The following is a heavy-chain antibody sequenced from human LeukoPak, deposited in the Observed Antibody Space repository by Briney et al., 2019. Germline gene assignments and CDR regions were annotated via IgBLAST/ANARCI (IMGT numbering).Heavy chain of an antibody. Sequence: SETLSLTCTVSGGSISSYYWSWIRQPPGKGLEWIGEINHSGSTNYNPSLKSRVTISVDTSKNQFSLKLSSVTAADTAVYYCARGRRAADWFDPWGQGTLVTVSS. CDR2: INHSGST. CDR1: GGSISSYY. V-gene: IGHV4-34*01. D-gene: IGHD6-13*01. J-gene: IGHJ5*02. CDR3: ARGRRAADWFDP.